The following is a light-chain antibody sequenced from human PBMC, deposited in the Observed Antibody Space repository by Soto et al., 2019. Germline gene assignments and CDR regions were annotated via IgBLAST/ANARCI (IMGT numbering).Light chain of an antibody. CDR1: QSVSSN. Sequence: EILMTQSPPTLSLSPGERATLSCRASQSVSSNLAWYQQKPGQAPRLLIHGASTRAPGFPARFSGSGSGTDFTFTISSLEPEDFGVYFCHQRNKFGQGTRLEI. CDR3: HQRNK. V-gene: IGKV3-15*01. J-gene: IGKJ5*01. CDR2: GAS.